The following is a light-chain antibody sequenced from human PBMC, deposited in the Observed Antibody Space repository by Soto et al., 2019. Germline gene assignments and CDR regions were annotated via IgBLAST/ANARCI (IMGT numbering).Light chain of an antibody. CDR1: QSINIY. Sequence: IQLTQSPSSLSASVGDRVTVTCRTSQSINIYLNWYQQKPGKAPTLLIYAASSLQSGVPSRFSGGGSRTDFTLTISSLQPEDFATYYCQQSYRSPYTFGQGTKLEI. V-gene: IGKV1-39*01. CDR2: AAS. CDR3: QQSYRSPYT. J-gene: IGKJ2*01.